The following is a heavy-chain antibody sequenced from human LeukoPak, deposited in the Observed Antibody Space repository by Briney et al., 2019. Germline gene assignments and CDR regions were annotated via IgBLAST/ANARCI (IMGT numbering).Heavy chain of an antibody. J-gene: IGHJ5*02. Sequence: ASVKGSCKASGYTFTSYAMHWVRQAPGQRLEWMGWINAGTGNTKYSQKFQDRVTITRDTSASTAYMELSSLRSEDTAVYYCARARLTLTMVRGVIITSSRSWFDPWGQGTLVTVSS. V-gene: IGHV1-3*01. CDR3: ARARLTLTMVRGVIITSSRSWFDP. CDR2: INAGTGNT. D-gene: IGHD3-10*01. CDR1: GYTFTSYA.